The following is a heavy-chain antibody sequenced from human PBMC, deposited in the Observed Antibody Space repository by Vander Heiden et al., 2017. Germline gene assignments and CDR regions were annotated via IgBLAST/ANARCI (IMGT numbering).Heavy chain of an antibody. J-gene: IGHJ6*02. CDR1: GGTFSSYA. D-gene: IGHD3-10*01. CDR2: IIPIVGTA. Sequence: QVQLVQSGAEVKKPGSSVKVSCKASGGTFSSYAISRVRQAPGQGLEWMGGIIPIVGTANYAQKFQGRVTITADESTSTAYMELSSLRSEDTAVYYCARDVTYYYGSVSYYSKYYYYGMDVWGQGTTVTVSS. CDR3: ARDVTYYYGSVSYYSKYYYYGMDV. V-gene: IGHV1-69*01.